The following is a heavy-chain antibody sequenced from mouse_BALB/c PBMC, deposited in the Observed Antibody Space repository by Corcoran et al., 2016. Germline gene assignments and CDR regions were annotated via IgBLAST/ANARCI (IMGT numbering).Heavy chain of an antibody. CDR2: IIYDGSF. J-gene: IGHJ3*01. CDR1: GYSITSGYH. V-gene: IGHV3-6*02. CDR3: SRGKDKAWFAY. Sequence: DVQLQESGPGLVKPSQSLFLTCSVTGYSITSGYHWNWLRQFPGNKLEWMGFIIYDGSFDYNTSLKNRISFTRDTSKNQFFLKLNSVTTEDTATYFCSRGKDKAWFAYWGQGTLVTVSA.